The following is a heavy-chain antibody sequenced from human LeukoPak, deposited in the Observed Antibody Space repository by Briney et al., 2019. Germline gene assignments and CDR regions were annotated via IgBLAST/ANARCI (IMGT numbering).Heavy chain of an antibody. J-gene: IGHJ4*02. CDR2: IDNNGIT. D-gene: IGHD1-26*01. CDR3: ARGGGGAKAFYFDY. CDR1: GESFSGNF. V-gene: IGHV4-34*01. Sequence: PSETLSLTCAVSGESFSGNFSTWIRHCPRKGLEWIGEIDNNGITNYNPSLKSRVTMSVDTTRKRFSLRLTSESAADTGVYYCARGGGGAKAFYFDYWGQGSLVTVSS.